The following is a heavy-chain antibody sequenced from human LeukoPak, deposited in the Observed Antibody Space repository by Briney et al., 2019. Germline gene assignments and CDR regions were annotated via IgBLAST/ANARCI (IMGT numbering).Heavy chain of an antibody. V-gene: IGHV3-9*03. J-gene: IGHJ4*02. Sequence: GGSLRLSCAASGFTFDDYAMHWVRQAPGKGLEWVSGITWNSGSIGYADSVKGRFTISRDNAKNSLYLQMNSLRAEDMALYYCAKASRGSLDYWGQGTLVTVSS. D-gene: IGHD3-10*01. CDR2: ITWNSGSI. CDR1: GFTFDDYA. CDR3: AKASRGSLDY.